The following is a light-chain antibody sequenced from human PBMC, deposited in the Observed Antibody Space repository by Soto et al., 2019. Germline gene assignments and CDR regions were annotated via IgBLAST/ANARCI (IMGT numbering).Light chain of an antibody. V-gene: IGKV2-28*01. CDR2: LAS. Sequence: EIVMTQAPLSLPVTPGEPASISCRSSQRLLRTEAYNYLAGYLQKPRHSPQLLIYLASDRASGVPDRFSGSGLCTDFPLKIRRVDAEYVGDYYFLLVIQTLTCGGGTKLQI. J-gene: IGKJ4*02. CDR3: LLVIQTLT. CDR1: QRLLRTEAYNY.